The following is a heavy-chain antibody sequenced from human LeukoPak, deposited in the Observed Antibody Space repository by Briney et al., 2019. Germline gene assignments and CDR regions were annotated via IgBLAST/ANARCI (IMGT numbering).Heavy chain of an antibody. CDR1: GGTFSSYA. D-gene: IGHD3-9*01. CDR2: IIPIFGTA. J-gene: IGHJ4*02. CDR3: ASCRDYDILTGYFDY. V-gene: IGHV1-69*01. Sequence: GASVKVSCKASGGTFSSYAISWVRQAPGQGPEWMGGIIPIFGTANYAQQFQGRVTITGDESTSTAYMELSSLRSEDTAVYYCASCRDYDILTGYFDYWGQGTLVTVSS.